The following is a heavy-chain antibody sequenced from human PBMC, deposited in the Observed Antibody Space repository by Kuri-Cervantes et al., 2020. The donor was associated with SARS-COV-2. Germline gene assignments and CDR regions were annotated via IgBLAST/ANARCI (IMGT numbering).Heavy chain of an antibody. J-gene: IGHJ6*03. Sequence: GESLKISCAASGFTFSSYAMSWVRQAPGKGLEWVSAISGSGGSTYYADSVKGRFTISKDNSKNTLYLQMNSLRAEDTAVYYCARDSRYYDFWSGYGSTPHYYYYYYMDVWGKGTTVTVSS. CDR1: GFTFSSYA. CDR2: ISGSGGST. V-gene: IGHV3-23*01. D-gene: IGHD3-3*01. CDR3: ARDSRYYDFWSGYGSTPHYYYYYYMDV.